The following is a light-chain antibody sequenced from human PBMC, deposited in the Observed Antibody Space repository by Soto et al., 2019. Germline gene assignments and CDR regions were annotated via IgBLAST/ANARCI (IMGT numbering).Light chain of an antibody. CDR1: SSDVGDYNY. Sequence: QSVLTQPASVSGSPGQSITISCTGTSSDVGDYNYVSWYQQRPGKAPKLMIYDVSNRPSGVSIRFSGSKSGNTASLTISGLQAEDEADYYCTSYTTSSTRVVFGGGTKMTVL. J-gene: IGLJ2*01. CDR3: TSYTTSSTRVV. CDR2: DVS. V-gene: IGLV2-14*01.